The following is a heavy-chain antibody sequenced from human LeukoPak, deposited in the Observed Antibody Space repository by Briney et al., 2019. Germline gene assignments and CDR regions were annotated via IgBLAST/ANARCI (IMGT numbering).Heavy chain of an antibody. CDR2: MNPNSGNT. V-gene: IGHV1-8*01. CDR1: GYTFTCYD. J-gene: IGHJ6*02. CDR3: ARGQVSSSSWGDYYYGMDV. Sequence: ASVKVSCKASGYTFTCYDINWVRQATGQGLEWMGWMNPNSGNTGYAQKFQGRVTMTRNTSISTAYMELSSLRSEDTAVYYCARGQVSSSSWGDYYYGMDVWGQGTTVTVSS. D-gene: IGHD6-13*01.